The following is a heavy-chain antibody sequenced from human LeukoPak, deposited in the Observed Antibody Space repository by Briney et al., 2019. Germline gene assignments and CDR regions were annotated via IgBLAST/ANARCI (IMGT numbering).Heavy chain of an antibody. J-gene: IGHJ6*03. D-gene: IGHD3-10*01. CDR3: ARGRVTMVRGAHGTQGYYMDV. CDR2: INHSGST. Sequence: SETLSLTCAVYGGSFSGYYWSWIRQSPGKGLEWIGEINHSGSTKYNPSLKSRVTISVDTSKNQFSLKLSSVTAADTAVYYCARGRVTMVRGAHGTQGYYMDVWGKGTTVTVSS. CDR1: GGSFSGYY. V-gene: IGHV4-34*01.